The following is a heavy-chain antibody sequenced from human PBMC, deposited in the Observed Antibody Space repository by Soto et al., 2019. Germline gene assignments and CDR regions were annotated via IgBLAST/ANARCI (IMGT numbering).Heavy chain of an antibody. D-gene: IGHD2-8*01. CDR1: GFTFSSYA. CDR2: ISYDGSNK. CDR3: PSPLYF. V-gene: IGHV3-30-3*01. J-gene: IGHJ6*02. Sequence: GGSLRLSCAASGFTFSSYAMHWVRQAPGKGMEWVAVISYDGSNKYYADSVKGRFTISRDNSNNTLYLQMNSLSSDFTSVYYCPSPLYFWGQGTTVTVSS.